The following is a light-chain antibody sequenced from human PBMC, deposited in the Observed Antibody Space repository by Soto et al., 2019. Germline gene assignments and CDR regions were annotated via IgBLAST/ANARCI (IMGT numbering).Light chain of an antibody. CDR3: QQRHYWLRT. Sequence: EVVLTQSPVTLSLSPGERVTLSCRASQSVATYLAWYQQKPGQAPRLLIYDASTRATGVPARFSGSGSGTDFTLTISNLEPDDVGVYSCQQRHYWLRTFGKGTTLHIK. CDR2: DAS. J-gene: IGKJ2*01. V-gene: IGKV3-11*01. CDR1: QSVATY.